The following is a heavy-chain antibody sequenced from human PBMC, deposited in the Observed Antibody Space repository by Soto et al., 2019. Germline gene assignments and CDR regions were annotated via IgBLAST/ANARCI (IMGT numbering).Heavy chain of an antibody. Sequence: EVQLVESGGGLVQPGGSLRLSCAASGFTLSIYSMHWVRQAPGKGLEFVSAIHYDGGSTFYANSVKGRFTISRDTSKNTVYLQWGSLSAEDMTVDYFARISALGNAAFEVWGQGTMVTVSS. J-gene: IGHJ3*01. CDR3: ARISALGNAAFEV. CDR2: IHYDGGST. CDR1: GFTLSIYS. V-gene: IGHV3-64*01.